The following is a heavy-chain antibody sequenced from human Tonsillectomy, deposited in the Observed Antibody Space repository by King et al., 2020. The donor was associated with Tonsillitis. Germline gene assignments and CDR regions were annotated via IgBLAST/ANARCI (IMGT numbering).Heavy chain of an antibody. Sequence: LQLQESGPGLVKVSETLSLTCTVSGGSVSSSTSYWGWIRQTPGQGLEWLGNIYYSGSAFYNPSLESRVTMSVDTSQDQFSLKLTSVTAADTAVYYCVRRNGGNSVVNWFDPWGQGTRVTVSS. CDR1: GGSVSSSTSY. CDR2: IYYSGSA. V-gene: IGHV4-39*01. CDR3: VRRNGGNSVVNWFDP. J-gene: IGHJ5*02. D-gene: IGHD4-23*01.